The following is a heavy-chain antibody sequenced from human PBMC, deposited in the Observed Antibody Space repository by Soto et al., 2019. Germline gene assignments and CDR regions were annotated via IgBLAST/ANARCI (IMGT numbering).Heavy chain of an antibody. J-gene: IGHJ4*02. V-gene: IGHV4-31*03. CDR2: IHNSGST. D-gene: IGHD3-22*01. CDR3: STAASSGYYLKT. CDR1: GAFVNSGGYY. Sequence: SESLSLTCTVSGAFVNSGGYYWSWIRQHPGKGLEWIGYIHNSGSTDYNPSLKSRLTISLDTSQNQFSLKLSSVTAADTAVYYCSTAASSGYYLKTWGQGTLVTVSS.